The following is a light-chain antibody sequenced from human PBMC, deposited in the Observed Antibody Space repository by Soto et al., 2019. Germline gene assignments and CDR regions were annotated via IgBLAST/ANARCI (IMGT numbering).Light chain of an antibody. CDR3: VAWDDNLSSRV. CDR2: DVN. Sequence: QSALTQPRSVSGSPGQSVTISCTGSSSDVGAYNYASWYQQHPGTAPKLMIHDVNKRPSGVPDRFSGSKSGNTASLTISGLQAEDEADYYCVAWDDNLSSRVFGGGTKLTVL. J-gene: IGLJ3*02. CDR1: SSDVGAYNY. V-gene: IGLV2-11*01.